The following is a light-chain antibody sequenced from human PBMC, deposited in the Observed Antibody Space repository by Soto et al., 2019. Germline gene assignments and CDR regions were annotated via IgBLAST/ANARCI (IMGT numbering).Light chain of an antibody. CDR2: GAS. CDR3: QQYGSSLTWT. CDR1: QSVSSSY. Sequence: EIVLTQSPATLSVSPWERATLSCRASQSVSSSYLAWYQQKPGQAPRLLLYGASSRATGIPDRFSGSGSGTDFTLTISRLEPEDFAVYDGQQYGSSLTWTFGQGTKVDIK. V-gene: IGKV3-20*01. J-gene: IGKJ1*01.